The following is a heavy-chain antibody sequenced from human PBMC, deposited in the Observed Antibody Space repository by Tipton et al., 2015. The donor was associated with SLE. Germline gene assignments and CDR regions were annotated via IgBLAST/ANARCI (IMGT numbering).Heavy chain of an antibody. J-gene: IGHJ4*02. CDR2: ISYGGNT. CDR3: ARDRGGYYFDY. D-gene: IGHD3-10*01. V-gene: IGHV4-59*02. CDR1: GGSVSGHY. Sequence: LRLSCIVSGGSVSGHYWNWIRQSPGKGLECVGYISYGGNTNYNPSLKSRVTISLDTSKNQFSLKLTSVTASDTAVYLCARDRGGYYFDYWGQGTLVTVSS.